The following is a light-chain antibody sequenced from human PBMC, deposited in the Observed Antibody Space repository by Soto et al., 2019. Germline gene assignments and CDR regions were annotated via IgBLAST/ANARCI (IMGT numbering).Light chain of an antibody. CDR2: AAS. Sequence: DIQMTQSPSSLSASVGDRVTITCRASQGISSWLAWYQQKPEKAPKSLIFAASNLQSGVPSRFSGSGSGTEFTLTISSLQPEDFAIYYCQQYDSYPLTFGGGTKLEIK. CDR1: QGISSW. J-gene: IGKJ4*01. CDR3: QQYDSYPLT. V-gene: IGKV1D-16*01.